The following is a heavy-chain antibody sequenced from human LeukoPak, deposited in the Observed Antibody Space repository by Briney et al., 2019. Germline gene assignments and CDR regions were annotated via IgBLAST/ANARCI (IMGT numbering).Heavy chain of an antibody. CDR3: ARGPTDEAFDC. CDR1: GYSFRTYW. J-gene: IGHJ4*02. V-gene: IGHV5-51*01. Sequence: GESLEIFCKTSGYSFRTYWIGWVRQMPGRGLEWMAIMYPGDSDTTYSPSFQGQVTISVDKSISTAYLQWSSLGASDTATYYCARGPTDEAFDCWGQGTLVVVSS. CDR2: MYPGDSDT.